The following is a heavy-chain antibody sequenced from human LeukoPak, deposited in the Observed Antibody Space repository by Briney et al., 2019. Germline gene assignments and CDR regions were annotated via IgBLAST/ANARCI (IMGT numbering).Heavy chain of an antibody. D-gene: IGHD1-20*01. J-gene: IGHJ4*02. CDR1: GYTFTGYY. CDR3: ARGLNLNWNEDED. Sequence: GASVKVSCKASGYTFTGYYMHWVRQAPGQGLEWIGWINPNSGGTNYAQKFQGRVTMTRDTSISTAYMELSRLRSDDTAVYYCARGLNLNWNEDEDWGQGTLVTVSS. V-gene: IGHV1-2*02. CDR2: INPNSGGT.